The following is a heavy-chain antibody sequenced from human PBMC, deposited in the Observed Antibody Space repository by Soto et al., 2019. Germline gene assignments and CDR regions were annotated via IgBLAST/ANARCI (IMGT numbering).Heavy chain of an antibody. CDR2: ISPYNGNT. D-gene: IGHD6-19*01. CDR3: SRDAQNWLVAAFDI. Sequence: QVQLVQSGAEVKEPGASVKVSCKASGYTFVSYGISWVRQAPGQGLEWMGWISPYNGNTNYAQKFQGRVTMTTDTSTSTVYMELRSLRSDDTAVYYCSRDAQNWLVAAFDIWGQGTMVTVSS. V-gene: IGHV1-18*01. J-gene: IGHJ3*02. CDR1: GYTFVSYG.